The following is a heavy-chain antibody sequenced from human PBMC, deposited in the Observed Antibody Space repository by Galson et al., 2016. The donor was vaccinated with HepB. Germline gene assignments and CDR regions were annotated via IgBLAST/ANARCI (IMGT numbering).Heavy chain of an antibody. J-gene: IGHJ6*02. D-gene: IGHD6-13*01. CDR3: AREGTGSSSFIYYYYGMDV. CDR1: GFTLSSYS. Sequence: SLRLSCAASGFTLSSYSMNWVRQTPGKGLEWVSYITSRSTAIYYADSVKGRFTISRDKARNSLYLQMNSLRAEDTAVYYCAREGTGSSSFIYYYYGMDVWGQGTTVTVSS. CDR2: ITSRSTAI. V-gene: IGHV3-48*01.